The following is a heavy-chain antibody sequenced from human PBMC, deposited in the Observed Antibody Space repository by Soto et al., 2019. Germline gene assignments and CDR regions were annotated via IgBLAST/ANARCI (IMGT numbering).Heavy chain of an antibody. CDR1: GYTFTGYY. Sequence: ASVKVSCKASGYTFTGYYMHWVRQAPGQGLEWMGWINPNSGGTNYAQKFQGWVTMTRDTSISTAYMELSRLRSDDTAVYYCARARVAAAGSAVDYWGQGTLVTV. D-gene: IGHD6-13*01. J-gene: IGHJ4*02. CDR3: ARARVAAAGSAVDY. CDR2: INPNSGGT. V-gene: IGHV1-2*04.